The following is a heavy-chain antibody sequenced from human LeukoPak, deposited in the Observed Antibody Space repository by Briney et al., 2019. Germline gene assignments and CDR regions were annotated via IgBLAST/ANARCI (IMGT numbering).Heavy chain of an antibody. CDR3: AREAREGHVFEI. CDR2: IHHSGST. V-gene: IGHV4-38-2*02. CDR1: VYSICCGYY. D-gene: IGHD5-24*01. Sequence: SEALFLGCTVSVYSICCGYYWAWIRQSPGKGLEWIGSIHHSGSTYYNASLKSRITISIDTSKNHFSLKLRSVTAADTAVYYCAREAREGHVFEIWGQGTMVTVSS. J-gene: IGHJ3*02.